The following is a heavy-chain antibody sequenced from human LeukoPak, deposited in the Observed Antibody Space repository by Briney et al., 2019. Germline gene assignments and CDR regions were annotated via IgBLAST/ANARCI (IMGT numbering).Heavy chain of an antibody. Sequence: GGSLRLSCVASGFTFNNYAMHWVRQAPGKGLEWVALIRYDGSKQYYADSVKGRFTISRDNSKNTLYLQMNSLRVDDTAVYYCVKGLVEYQLLYGGTFDIWGQGTMVTVSS. D-gene: IGHD2-2*02. V-gene: IGHV3-30*02. CDR2: IRYDGSKQ. J-gene: IGHJ3*02. CDR3: VKGLVEYQLLYGGTFDI. CDR1: GFTFNNYA.